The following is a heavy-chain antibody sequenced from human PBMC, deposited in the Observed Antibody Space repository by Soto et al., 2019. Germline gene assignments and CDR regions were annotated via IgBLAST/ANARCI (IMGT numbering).Heavy chain of an antibody. V-gene: IGHV3-23*01. D-gene: IGHD3-16*01. Sequence: PGGSLRLSCAASGFSISNYAMSWVRQAPGKGLEWVSMIRNSGGNTYYADSVKGRFTISTDNSKNTLYLQMSSLRAEDTAVYYCAKDWGHHRRYPLIDYRGRGTLVTVSS. CDR1: GFSISNYA. CDR3: AKDWGHHRRYPLIDY. CDR2: IRNSGGNT. J-gene: IGHJ4*02.